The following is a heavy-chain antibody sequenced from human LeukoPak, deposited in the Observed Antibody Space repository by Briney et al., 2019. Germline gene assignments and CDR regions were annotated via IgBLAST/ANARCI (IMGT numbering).Heavy chain of an antibody. Sequence: PGGSLRLSCAASGFTFSSYELNWVRQAPGKGLEGVSYISDIGSTQHYADSVKGRFTISRDNAKNSLYLQMNSLTAEDTGVYYCARDRSKVTAYDDALDMWGQGAMVIVSS. D-gene: IGHD2-21*02. CDR3: ARDRSKVTAYDDALDM. J-gene: IGHJ3*02. V-gene: IGHV3-48*03. CDR1: GFTFSSYE. CDR2: ISDIGSTQ.